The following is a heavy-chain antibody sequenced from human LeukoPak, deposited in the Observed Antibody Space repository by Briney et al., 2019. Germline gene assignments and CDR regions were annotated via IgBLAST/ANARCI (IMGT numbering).Heavy chain of an antibody. J-gene: IGHJ5*02. V-gene: IGHV3-7*01. D-gene: IGHD2-21*02. CDR1: GFTFSIYA. CDR2: IKQDGSEK. CDR3: ARDGRGYCGGDCFLSWFDP. Sequence: PGVSLRLSCAASGFTFSIYAMSWVRQAPGKGLEWVANIKQDGSEKYYVDSVKGRFTISRDNAKNSLYLQMSSLRAEDTAVYYCARDGRGYCGGDCFLSWFDPWGQGTLVTVSS.